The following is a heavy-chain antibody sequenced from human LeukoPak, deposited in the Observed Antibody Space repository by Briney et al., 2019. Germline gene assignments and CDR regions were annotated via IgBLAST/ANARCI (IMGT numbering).Heavy chain of an antibody. J-gene: IGHJ4*02. CDR3: ARGGIMITFGGVIENFDY. Sequence: ASVKVSCKTSGYYFSDYYMHWVRQAPGQGLEWMGWINPNSGGTSSAQKFQGRVTMTRDTSISTAYMELSRLRSDDTAVYYCARGGIMITFGGVIENFDYWGQGTLVTVSS. CDR2: INPNSGGT. CDR1: GYYFSDYY. D-gene: IGHD3-16*02. V-gene: IGHV1-2*02.